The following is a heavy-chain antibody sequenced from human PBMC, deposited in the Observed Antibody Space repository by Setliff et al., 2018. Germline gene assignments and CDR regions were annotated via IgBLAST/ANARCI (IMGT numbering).Heavy chain of an antibody. CDR3: ASPKRGYNSGYDY. Sequence: SETLSLTCTVSGGSISSHYWSWIRQPPGKGLEWIGSIYYSGSTNYNPSLKSRVTISVDRSKNQFSLKLSSVTAADAAMYYCASPKRGYNSGYDYWGQGTLVTVSS. CDR1: GGSISSHY. J-gene: IGHJ4*02. CDR2: IYYSGST. V-gene: IGHV4-59*11. D-gene: IGHD5-18*01.